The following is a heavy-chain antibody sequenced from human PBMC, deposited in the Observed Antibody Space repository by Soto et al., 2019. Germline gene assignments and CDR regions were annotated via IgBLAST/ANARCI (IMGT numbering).Heavy chain of an antibody. CDR1: GDSVSSDSYY. D-gene: IGHD5-18*01. CDR2: IYSSGST. J-gene: IGHJ4*02. V-gene: IGHV4-61*01. CDR3: ARDIRGYSRAFDY. Sequence: SETLSLTCTVSGDSVSSDSYYWAWIRQPPGKGLEWIGHIYSSGSTKYNPSLKSRVTISLDTSSNQFSLELTSVTAADTAIYYCARDIRGYSRAFDYWGQGTLVTVSS.